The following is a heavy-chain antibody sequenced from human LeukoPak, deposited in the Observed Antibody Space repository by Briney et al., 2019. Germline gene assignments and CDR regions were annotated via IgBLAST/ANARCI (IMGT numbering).Heavy chain of an antibody. Sequence: PSETLSLTCAVYGGSFSGYYWSWIRQPPGKGLEWIGEINHSGSTNYNPSLKSRVTIPVDTSKNQFSLKLSSVTAADTAVYYCARARKRYSGYAYWGQGTLVTVSS. V-gene: IGHV4-34*01. CDR2: INHSGST. D-gene: IGHD5-12*01. CDR1: GGSFSGYY. CDR3: ARARKRYSGYAY. J-gene: IGHJ4*02.